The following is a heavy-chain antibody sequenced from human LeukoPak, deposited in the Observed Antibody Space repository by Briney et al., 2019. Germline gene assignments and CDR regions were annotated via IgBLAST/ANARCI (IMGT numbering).Heavy chain of an antibody. J-gene: IGHJ3*02. Sequence: GGSLRLSCAASGFTFDNYAMNWVRQAPGKGLEWVSGVSGSGSSTYYADSVKGRFTISRDKSKNTLFLQMSSLRAEDTAVYYCARDRIAAAGTSAFDIWGQGTMVTVSS. V-gene: IGHV3-23*01. D-gene: IGHD6-13*01. CDR1: GFTFDNYA. CDR2: VSGSGSST. CDR3: ARDRIAAAGTSAFDI.